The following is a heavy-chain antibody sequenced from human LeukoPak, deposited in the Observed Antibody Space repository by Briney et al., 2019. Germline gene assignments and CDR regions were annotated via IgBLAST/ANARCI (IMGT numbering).Heavy chain of an antibody. CDR3: ARDLRGDNNNFWSGYYDY. CDR1: GFIFRNYA. D-gene: IGHD3-3*01. J-gene: IGHJ4*02. V-gene: IGHV3-33*08. CDR2: IWYDGSNK. Sequence: GGSLRLSCATSGFIFRNYAMHWVRQAPGKGLEWVSVIWYDGSNKYYADSVKGRFAISRDNSKNTLYLEMNSLRAEDTAVYYCARDLRGDNNNFWSGYYDYWGQGTLVTVSS.